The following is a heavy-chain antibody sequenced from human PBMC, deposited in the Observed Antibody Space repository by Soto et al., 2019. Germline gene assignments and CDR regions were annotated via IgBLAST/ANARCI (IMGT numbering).Heavy chain of an antibody. J-gene: IGHJ4*02. V-gene: IGHV4-4*02. Sequence: QVQLQESGPGLVKPSGTLSLTCAVSGGSISSSNWWSWVRQPPGKGLEWIGEIYHSGSTNYNPSLKSRVTLSVDKSKNQFALKLSSVTAADTAVYYCAKEIAVAGTGLDLFDYWGQGTLVTVSS. CDR2: IYHSGST. CDR1: GGSISSSNW. CDR3: AKEIAVAGTGLDLFDY. D-gene: IGHD6-19*01.